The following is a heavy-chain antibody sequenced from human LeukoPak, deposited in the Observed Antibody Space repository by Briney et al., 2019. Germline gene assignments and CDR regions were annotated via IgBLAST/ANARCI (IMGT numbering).Heavy chain of an antibody. CDR3: ARGLDTNDWSDAFDI. Sequence: SQTLSLTWAVSGGSISSGDYSWSWIRQPPGKVLEWIGYMYYSGSTYSNLSLKSRVTISVDTSKNQFSLKLSSVTAADTAVYYCARGLDTNDWSDAFDIWGQGTMVTVSS. D-gene: IGHD2-21*01. CDR2: MYYSGST. V-gene: IGHV4-30-4*07. CDR1: GGSISSGDYS. J-gene: IGHJ3*02.